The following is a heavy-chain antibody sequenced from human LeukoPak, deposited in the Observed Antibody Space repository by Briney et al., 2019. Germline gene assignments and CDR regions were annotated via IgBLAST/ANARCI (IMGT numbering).Heavy chain of an antibody. CDR2: IKSKTDGGTT. CDR1: GFTFSNAW. V-gene: IGHV3-15*01. CDR3: TTDRVVVVPAAIPYFQH. J-gene: IGHJ1*01. D-gene: IGHD2-2*01. Sequence: GSLRLSCAASGFTFSNAWMIWARPAPGKGLEWVGRIKSKTDGGTTDYAAPVKGRFTISRDDSKNTLYLQMNSLKTEDTAVYYCTTDRVVVVPAAIPYFQHWGQGTLVTVSS.